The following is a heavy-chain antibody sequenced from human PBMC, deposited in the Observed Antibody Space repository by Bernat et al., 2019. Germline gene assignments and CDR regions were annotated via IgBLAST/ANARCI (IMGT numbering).Heavy chain of an antibody. CDR3: ARWKRGDYYGSGSYYQYHYYYYGMDV. CDR2: INHSGST. D-gene: IGHD3-10*01. J-gene: IGHJ6*02. Sequence: QVQLQQWGAGLLKPSETLSLTCAVYGGSFSGYYWSWIRQPPGKGLEWIGEINHSGSTNYNPSLKSRVTISVDTSKNQFSLKLSSVTAADTAVYYCARWKRGDYYGSGSYYQYHYYYYGMDVWGQGTTVTVSS. CDR1: GGSFSGYY. V-gene: IGHV4-34*01.